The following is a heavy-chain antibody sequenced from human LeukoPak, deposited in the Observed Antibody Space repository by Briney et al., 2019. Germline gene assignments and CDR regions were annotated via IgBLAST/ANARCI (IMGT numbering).Heavy chain of an antibody. CDR3: AKKPATIKFPFDI. J-gene: IGHJ4*02. V-gene: IGHV3-23*01. CDR1: GFSFSTYD. D-gene: IGHD5-24*01. CDR2: ISTTGGYT. Sequence: GGSLRLSCVGSGFSFSTYDMGWVRQTPGKGLEWVSAISTTGGYTEDADSVKGRFTISRDNSQNTLFLQMHSLRAEDTAVYYCAKKPATIKFPFDIWGQGTLVTISP.